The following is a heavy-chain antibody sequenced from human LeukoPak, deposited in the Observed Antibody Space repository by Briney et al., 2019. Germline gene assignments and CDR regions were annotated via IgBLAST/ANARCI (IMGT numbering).Heavy chain of an antibody. Sequence: SVKVSCKASGGTFSSYAISWVRQAPGQGLEWMGGIIPIFGTANYAQKFQGRVTITTDESTSTAYMELSSLRSEDTAVYYSARGRPIYDFDSWFDPWGQGTLVTVSS. J-gene: IGHJ5*02. CDR2: IIPIFGTA. D-gene: IGHD3-3*01. CDR1: GGTFSSYA. CDR3: ARGRPIYDFDSWFDP. V-gene: IGHV1-69*05.